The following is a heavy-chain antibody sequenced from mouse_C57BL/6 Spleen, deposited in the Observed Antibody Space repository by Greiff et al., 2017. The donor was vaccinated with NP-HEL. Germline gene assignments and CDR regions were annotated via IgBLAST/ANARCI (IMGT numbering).Heavy chain of an antibody. J-gene: IGHJ4*01. CDR3: ARSRRHYYGSSEDYYAMDY. Sequence: VQLQESGPELVKPGASVKISCKASGYAFSSSWMNWVKQRPGKGLEWIGRIYPGDGDTNYNGKVKGKGTLTADKSSRTAYMQLSSLTSEDSAVYCCARSRRHYYGSSEDYYAMDYWGQGTSVTVSS. V-gene: IGHV1-82*01. CDR2: IYPGDGDT. CDR1: GYAFSSSW. D-gene: IGHD1-1*01.